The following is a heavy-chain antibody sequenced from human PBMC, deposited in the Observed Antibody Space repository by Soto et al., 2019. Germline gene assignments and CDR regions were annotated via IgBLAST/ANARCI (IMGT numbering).Heavy chain of an antibody. V-gene: IGHV3-23*01. CDR3: AKVTAPYYYDSLRYYFDC. CDR1: GFTFSSYA. D-gene: IGHD3-22*01. J-gene: IGHJ4*02. CDR2: ISGSGGST. Sequence: EVQLLESGGGLVQPGGSLRLSCAASGFTFSSYAMSWVRQAPGKGLEWVSAISGSGGSTYYADSVKGRFTISRDNSKNSLYLQMNGMRAEDTAVYYCAKVTAPYYYDSLRYYFDCWGQGTLVTVSS.